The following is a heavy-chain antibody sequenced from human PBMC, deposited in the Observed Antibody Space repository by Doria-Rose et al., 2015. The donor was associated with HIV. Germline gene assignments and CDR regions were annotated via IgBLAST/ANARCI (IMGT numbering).Heavy chain of an antibody. CDR3: ARIKSSRWYHKYYLDF. CDR2: IFSDDER. CDR1: GVSLSSPGMG. Sequence: QVTLKESGPVLVKPTETLTLTCTVSGVSLSSPGMGVSWIRQPPGKALEWLANIFSDDERSYKTSLKCRLTITRSTSKSQVVLTMTDMDPVDTATYYCARIKSSRWYHKYYLDFWGQGTLVIASA. D-gene: IGHD6-13*01. V-gene: IGHV2-26*01. J-gene: IGHJ4*02.